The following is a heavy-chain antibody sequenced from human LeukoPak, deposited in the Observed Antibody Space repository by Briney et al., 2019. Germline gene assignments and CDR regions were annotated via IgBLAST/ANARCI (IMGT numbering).Heavy chain of an antibody. V-gene: IGHV3-23*01. CDR2: IINSGDST. D-gene: IGHD1-26*01. Sequence: GGSLRLSCAASGFTFSSYVMNWVRQAPGKGLEWVSGIINSGDSTFYADSVKGRFTISRDNSKNTLYLQMNSLRAEDTAVYYCAKDLMLGGSYAADYWGQGTLVTVSS. J-gene: IGHJ4*02. CDR1: GFTFSSYV. CDR3: AKDLMLGGSYAADY.